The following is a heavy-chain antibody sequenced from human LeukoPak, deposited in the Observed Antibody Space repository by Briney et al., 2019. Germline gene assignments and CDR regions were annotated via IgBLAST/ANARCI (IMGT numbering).Heavy chain of an antibody. CDR1: GYTFTSYY. CDR3: ARNNSVGDNAWWFDP. CDR2: INPTGGST. J-gene: IGHJ5*02. V-gene: IGHV1-46*01. Sequence: ASVKVSCKASGYTFTSYYMYWVRQAPGQGLEWMGLINPTGGSTGYAKKFQGRVTMTRDMSTRTNYMELSSLRSEDTAIYYCARNNSVGDNAWWFDPWGQGTLVTVSS. D-gene: IGHD1-26*01.